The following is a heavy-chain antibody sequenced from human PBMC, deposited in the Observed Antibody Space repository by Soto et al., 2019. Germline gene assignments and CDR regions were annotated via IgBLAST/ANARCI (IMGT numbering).Heavy chain of an antibody. Sequence: SETLSITCTVSGGSISSGGYYWSWIRQHPGKGLEWIGYIYYSGSTYYNPSLKSRVTISVDTSKNQFSLKLSSVTAADTAVYYCARDTYGLIDYWGQGALVTVSS. J-gene: IGHJ4*02. D-gene: IGHD3-16*01. CDR3: ARDTYGLIDY. CDR1: GGSISSGGYY. CDR2: IYYSGST. V-gene: IGHV4-31*03.